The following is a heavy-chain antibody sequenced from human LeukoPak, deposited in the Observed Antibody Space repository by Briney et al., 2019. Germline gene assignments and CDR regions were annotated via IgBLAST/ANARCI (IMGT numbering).Heavy chain of an antibody. V-gene: IGHV3-30*02. CDR2: IRYDGSNK. J-gene: IGHJ4*02. Sequence: GGSLRLSCAASGFTFSSYGMHWVRQAPGKGLEWVAFIRYDGSNKYYAHSVRGRFTISRDNSKNTLYLQMNSLSAEDTAVDYCAKEPCPDDYWGQGTLVTVSS. CDR3: AKEPCPDDY. CDR1: GFTFSSYG.